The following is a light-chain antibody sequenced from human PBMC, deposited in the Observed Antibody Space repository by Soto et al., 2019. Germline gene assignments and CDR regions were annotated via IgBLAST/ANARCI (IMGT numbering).Light chain of an antibody. CDR2: DAS. CDR3: QSRSNWPPVLT. Sequence: EIVLTQSPGTLSSSPGERATLSCRASQSVSSSYLAWYQQKPGQAPRLLIYDASNRATGIPARFSGSGSGTDFTLTISSLAPEDFAVYYCQSRSNWPPVLTFGGGTKVEIK. V-gene: IGKV3D-20*02. CDR1: QSVSSSY. J-gene: IGKJ4*01.